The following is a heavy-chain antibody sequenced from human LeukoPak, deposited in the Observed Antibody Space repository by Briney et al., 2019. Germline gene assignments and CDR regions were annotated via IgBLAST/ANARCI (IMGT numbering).Heavy chain of an antibody. Sequence: SETLSLTCTVSGGSISSSSYYWGWIRQPPGKGLEWIGSIYYSGSTYYNPSLKSRVTISVDTSKNQFSLKLSSVTAADTAVYYCARTRIRVAYYFDYWGQGTLVTVSS. D-gene: IGHD2-15*01. CDR1: GGSISSSSYY. V-gene: IGHV4-39*07. J-gene: IGHJ4*02. CDR3: ARTRIRVAYYFDY. CDR2: IYYSGST.